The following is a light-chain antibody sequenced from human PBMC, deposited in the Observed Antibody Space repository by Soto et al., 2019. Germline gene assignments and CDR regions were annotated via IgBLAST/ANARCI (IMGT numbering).Light chain of an antibody. CDR3: QSYDSSLSGYV. Sequence: QSVLTQPPSVSGAPGQRVTISCTGSSSNIGAGYDVHWYQQLPGTAPKLLIYGISNRPSGVPDRFSGSKSGTSASLAITGLQAEDEAEYYCQSYDSSLSGYVFGTGTKLTVL. CDR2: GIS. J-gene: IGLJ1*01. V-gene: IGLV1-40*01. CDR1: SSNIGAGYD.